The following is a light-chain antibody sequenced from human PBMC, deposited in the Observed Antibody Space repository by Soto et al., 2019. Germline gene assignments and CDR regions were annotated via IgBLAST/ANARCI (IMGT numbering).Light chain of an antibody. V-gene: IGLV2-14*01. CDR2: DVS. Sequence: QSVLTQPASVYGSPWPSDTISCPGTSRDVGGYNYVSWYQQHPGKAPKLMIYDVSNRPSGVSNRFSGSKSGNTASLTISGLQAEDEADYYCSSYTSSSTYVFGTGTKVTVL. J-gene: IGLJ1*01. CDR3: SSYTSSSTYV. CDR1: SRDVGGYNY.